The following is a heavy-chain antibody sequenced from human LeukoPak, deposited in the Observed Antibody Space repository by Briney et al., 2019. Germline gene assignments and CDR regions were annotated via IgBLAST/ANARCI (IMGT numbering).Heavy chain of an antibody. CDR1: GGSISSYY. CDR2: IYYSGST. V-gene: IGHV4-59*12. CDR3: ARGDQLDWFDP. D-gene: IGHD2-2*01. Sequence: SETLSLTCPVSGGSISSYYWSWIRQPPGKGLEWIGCIYYSGSTNYNPSLKSRVTMSVDTSKNQFSLKLSSVTAADTAVYYCARGDQLDWFDPWGQGTLVTVSS. J-gene: IGHJ5*02.